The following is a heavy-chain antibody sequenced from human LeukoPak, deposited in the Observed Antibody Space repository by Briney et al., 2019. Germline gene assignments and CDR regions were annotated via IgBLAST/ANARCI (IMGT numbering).Heavy chain of an antibody. J-gene: IGHJ3*02. CDR2: ISGSGGST. V-gene: IGHV3-23*01. CDR3: AKDTGTYYYDSSGPGEAFDI. CDR1: GFTFSSYA. D-gene: IGHD3-22*01. Sequence: PGGSLRLSCAASGFTFSSYAMSWVRQAPGKGLEWVSAISGSGGSTYYADSVKGRFTISRDNSKNTLYLQMNSLRAEDTAVYYCAKDTGTYYYDSSGPGEAFDIWGQGTMVTVSS.